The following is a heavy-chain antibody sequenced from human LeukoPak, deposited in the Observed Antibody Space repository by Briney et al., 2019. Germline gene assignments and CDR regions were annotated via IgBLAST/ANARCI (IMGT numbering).Heavy chain of an antibody. Sequence: ASVKVSCKASGYTFTSYGISWVRQPHGQGLEWMGWISAYNGNTNYAQKLQGRVTMTTDTSTSTAYMELRSLRSDDTAVYYCARILMVRGVIISWFDPWGQGTLVTVSS. D-gene: IGHD3-10*01. V-gene: IGHV1-18*01. CDR3: ARILMVRGVIISWFDP. CDR2: ISAYNGNT. J-gene: IGHJ5*02. CDR1: GYTFTSYG.